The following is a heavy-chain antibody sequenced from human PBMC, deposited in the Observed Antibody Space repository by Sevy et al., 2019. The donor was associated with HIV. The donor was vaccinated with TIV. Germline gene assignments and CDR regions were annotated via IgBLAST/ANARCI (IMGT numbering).Heavy chain of an antibody. D-gene: IGHD2-8*01. V-gene: IGHV3-23*01. CDR1: GFAFYEYS. J-gene: IGHJ4*02. Sequence: GGSLRLSCVASGFAFYEYSMSWIRQAPGKGLEWVATLSFGCGKINYADSVKGRFTISRDNSKNSFYLQMDNLRVEDTALYYCAREGCSRPHDYWGQGTRVTVS. CDR2: LSFGCGKI. CDR3: AREGCSRPHDY.